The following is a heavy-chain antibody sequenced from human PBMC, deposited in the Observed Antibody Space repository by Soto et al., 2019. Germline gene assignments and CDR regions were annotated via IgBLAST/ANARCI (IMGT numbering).Heavy chain of an antibody. CDR3: ARSNSSTWYQSEYKWFDT. V-gene: IGHV4-59*01. CDR1: GGSINDYY. D-gene: IGHD6-13*01. J-gene: IGHJ5*02. Sequence: PSETLSLTCTVSGGSINDYYWSWIRQTPGKGLEWVGFMYYSETTKYNPSLKGRVNMSLDTSKNQVSLHLQSVTAADTAVYYCARSNSSTWYQSEYKWFDTWGQGTLVTVSS. CDR2: MYYSETT.